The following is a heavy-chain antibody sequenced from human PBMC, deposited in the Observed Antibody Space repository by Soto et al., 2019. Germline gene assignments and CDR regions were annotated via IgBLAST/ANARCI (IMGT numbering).Heavy chain of an antibody. CDR1: GYTFTSYA. Sequence: GSVKVSCKASGYTFTSYAMHWVRQAPGQRLEWMGWINAGNGNTKYSQKFQGRVTITRDTSASTAYMELSSLRSEDTAVYYCARAKVYCSSTSCYTFYFDPWGQGTLVTVSS. D-gene: IGHD2-2*02. V-gene: IGHV1-3*01. CDR3: ARAKVYCSSTSCYTFYFDP. CDR2: INAGNGNT. J-gene: IGHJ4*02.